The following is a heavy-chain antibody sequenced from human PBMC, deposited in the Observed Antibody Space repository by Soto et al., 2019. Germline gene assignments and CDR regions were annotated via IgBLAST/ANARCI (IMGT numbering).Heavy chain of an antibody. D-gene: IGHD1-7*01. V-gene: IGHV4-61*03. CDR1: GGSVSSCNYF. Sequence: PSETLSLTCTFSGGSVSSCNYFWTWIRQPPGKGLEWIGHTFNSESTKYSPSLKSRATISVDTSRNHFSLNLDSVTPADAAVYYCARLGNYEGVYWGQGAQVTVSS. CDR3: ARLGNYEGVY. CDR2: TFNSEST. J-gene: IGHJ4*02.